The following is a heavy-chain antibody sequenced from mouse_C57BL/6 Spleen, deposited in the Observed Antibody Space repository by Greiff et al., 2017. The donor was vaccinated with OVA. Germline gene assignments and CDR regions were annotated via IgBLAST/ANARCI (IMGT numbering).Heavy chain of an antibody. V-gene: IGHV5-4*03. J-gene: IGHJ2*01. Sequence: EVMLVESGGCLVSPGGSLRLPCAASGFTFSSYAMSWVRLTPDTRLEWVATLSDGGSYTYYPDKVKGRFTISRDNAKNNLDLQRSSLQSDDTAVYYCARGYDDYYPCFDYWGQGTTLTVSS. D-gene: IGHD2-3*01. CDR2: LSDGGSYT. CDR1: GFTFSSYA. CDR3: ARGYDDYYPCFDY.